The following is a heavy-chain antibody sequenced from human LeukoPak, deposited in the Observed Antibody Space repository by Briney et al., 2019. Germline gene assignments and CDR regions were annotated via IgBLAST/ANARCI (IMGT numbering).Heavy chain of an antibody. V-gene: IGHV3-11*01. CDR3: ARLPRRGYSYGIVDY. J-gene: IGHJ4*02. CDR1: GFTFSDSY. Sequence: GGSLRLSCAASGFTFSDSYTSWIRQAPGKGLEWVSYISSSGSTIYYADSVKGRFTISRDNAKNSLYLQMNSLRAEDTAVYYCARLPRRGYSYGIVDYWGQGTLVTVSS. CDR2: ISSSGSTI. D-gene: IGHD5-18*01.